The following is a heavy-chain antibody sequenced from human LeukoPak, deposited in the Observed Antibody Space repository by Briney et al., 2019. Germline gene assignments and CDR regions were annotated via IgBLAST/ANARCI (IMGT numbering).Heavy chain of an antibody. D-gene: IGHD3-10*01. Sequence: GGSLRLSCAASGFTFSSYDVHWVRQATGKGLEWVSAIGTAGDTYYPGSVKGRFTISRENAKNSLYLQMNSLRAGDTAVYYCARGYGSGSYYEIDAFDIWGQGTMVTVSS. V-gene: IGHV3-13*04. CDR1: GFTFSSYD. CDR3: ARGYGSGSYYEIDAFDI. CDR2: IGTAGDT. J-gene: IGHJ3*02.